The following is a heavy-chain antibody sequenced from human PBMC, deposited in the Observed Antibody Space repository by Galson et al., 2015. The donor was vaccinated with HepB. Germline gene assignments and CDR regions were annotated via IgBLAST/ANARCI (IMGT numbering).Heavy chain of an antibody. J-gene: IGHJ4*02. D-gene: IGHD3-22*01. CDR1: GGSISSGSYY. CDR3: ARGSGGSGYYYVDY. CDR2: IYTSGST. V-gene: IGHV4-61*02. Sequence: TLSLTCTVSGGSISSGSYYWSWIRQPAGKGLEWIGRIYTSGSTNYNPSLKSRVTISVDTSKNQFSLKLSSVTAADTAVYYCARGSGGSGYYYVDYWGQGTLVTVSS.